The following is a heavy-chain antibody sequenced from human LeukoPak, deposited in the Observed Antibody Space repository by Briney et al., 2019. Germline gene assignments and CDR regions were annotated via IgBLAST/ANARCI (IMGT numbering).Heavy chain of an antibody. CDR1: GGSISSGGYY. J-gene: IGHJ5*02. CDR2: IYYSGST. V-gene: IGHV4-31*03. D-gene: IGHD3-10*01. Sequence: SQTLSLTCTVSGGSISSGGYYWSWIRQHPGKGLEWIGYIYYSGSTYYNPSLKSRVTISVDTSKNQFSLKLSSVTAADTAVYYCARASTSYCYGSGSYYNWFDPWGQGTLVTVSS. CDR3: ARASTSYCYGSGSYYNWFDP.